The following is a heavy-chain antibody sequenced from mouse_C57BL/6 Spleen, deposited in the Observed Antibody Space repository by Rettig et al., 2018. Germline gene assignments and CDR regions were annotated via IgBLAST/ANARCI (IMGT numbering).Heavy chain of an antibody. J-gene: IGHJ2*01. V-gene: IGHV1-81*01. Sequence: QVQLQQSGAELARPGASVKLSCKASGYTFTSYGISWVKQRTGQGLEWIGEIYPRSGNTYYNEKFKGKATLTADKSSSTAYMELRSLTSEDSAVYFCARDYSNYDGYYFDYWGQGTTLTVSS. CDR3: ARDYSNYDGYYFDY. D-gene: IGHD2-5*01. CDR1: GYTFTSYG. CDR2: IYPRSGNT.